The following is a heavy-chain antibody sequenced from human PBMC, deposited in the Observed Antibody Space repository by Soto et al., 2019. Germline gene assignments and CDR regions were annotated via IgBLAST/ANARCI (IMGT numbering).Heavy chain of an antibody. D-gene: IGHD3-3*01. Sequence: EVQLLESGGGLLQPGGSLRLSCAASGFLFSSYAMSWVRQPPGRGLEWVSTISGSGDNTYYADSVKGRFTISRDNSKNTLYLQMNSLRPEDTAVYYCAKDFGFGLVINRLDPWGQGTLVTVSS. CDR2: ISGSGDNT. V-gene: IGHV3-23*01. CDR1: GFLFSSYA. J-gene: IGHJ5*02. CDR3: AKDFGFGLVINRLDP.